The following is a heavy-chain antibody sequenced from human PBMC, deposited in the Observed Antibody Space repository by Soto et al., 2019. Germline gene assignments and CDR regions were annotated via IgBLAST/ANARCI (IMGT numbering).Heavy chain of an antibody. Sequence: PSETLSLTCSVSGGSISDYYWSWIRQPPGKGLEWIGYIYDSGITNKNPSLRNRVTVSVDTSKNQFSLKLSSVTAADTAVYYCARSGESYYDFWGQGALVTVPS. V-gene: IGHV4-59*01. J-gene: IGHJ4*02. D-gene: IGHD1-26*01. CDR1: GGSISDYY. CDR2: IYDSGIT. CDR3: ARSGESYYDF.